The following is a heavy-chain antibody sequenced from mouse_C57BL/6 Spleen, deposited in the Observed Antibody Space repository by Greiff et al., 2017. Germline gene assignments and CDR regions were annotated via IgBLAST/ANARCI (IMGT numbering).Heavy chain of an antibody. J-gene: IGHJ2*01. CDR2: IDPSDSYT. Sequence: QVQLKQPGAELVKPGASVKLSCKASGYTFTSYWMQWVKQRPGQGLEWIGEIDPSDSYTNYNQKFKGKATLTVDTSSSTAYMQLSSLTSEDSAVYYCARSHYYGSSYIDYWGQGTTLTVSS. V-gene: IGHV1-50*01. D-gene: IGHD1-1*01. CDR1: GYTFTSYW. CDR3: ARSHYYGSSYIDY.